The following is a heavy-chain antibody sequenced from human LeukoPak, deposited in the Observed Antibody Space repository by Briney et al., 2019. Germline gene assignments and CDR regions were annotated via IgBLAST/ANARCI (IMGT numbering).Heavy chain of an antibody. CDR3: ARSIRGYSSGWYYFDY. V-gene: IGHV4-59*12. CDR1: GGSISSYY. D-gene: IGHD6-19*01. J-gene: IGHJ4*02. Sequence: SETLSLTCTVSGGSISSYYWSWIRQPPGKGLEWIGYIFYSGSTNYSPSLKSRVTISVDTSKNQFSVKLSSVTAANTAVYYCARSIRGYSSGWYYFDYWGQGTLITVSS. CDR2: IFYSGST.